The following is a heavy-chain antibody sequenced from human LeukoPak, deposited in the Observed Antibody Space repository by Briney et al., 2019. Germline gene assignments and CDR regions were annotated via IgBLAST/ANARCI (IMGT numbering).Heavy chain of an antibody. J-gene: IGHJ4*02. Sequence: SETLSLTCTVSGGSISSSSYYWGWIRQPPGKGLEWIGTIYYSGSTYYNPSLKSRVTISVDTSKNQFSLKLSSVTAADTAVYYCARGGWNKFDYWGQGTLVTVSS. V-gene: IGHV4-39*07. D-gene: IGHD3-22*01. CDR2: IYYSGST. CDR3: ARGGWNKFDY. CDR1: GGSISSSSYY.